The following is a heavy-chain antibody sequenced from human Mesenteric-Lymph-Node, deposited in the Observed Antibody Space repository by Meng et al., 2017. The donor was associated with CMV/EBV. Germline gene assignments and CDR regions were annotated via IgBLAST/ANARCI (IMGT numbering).Heavy chain of an antibody. J-gene: IGHJ6*02. Sequence: ASVKVSCKASGYTFTSYGISWVRQAPGQGLEWMGWISAYNGNTNYAQKLQGRVTMTTDTSTSTAYMELRSLRSDDTAVYYCARDTLLMGYCSSTSCYDYGMDVWGQGTTVTVSS. V-gene: IGHV1-18*01. CDR1: GYTFTSYG. D-gene: IGHD2-2*01. CDR2: ISAYNGNT. CDR3: ARDTLLMGYCSSTSCYDYGMDV.